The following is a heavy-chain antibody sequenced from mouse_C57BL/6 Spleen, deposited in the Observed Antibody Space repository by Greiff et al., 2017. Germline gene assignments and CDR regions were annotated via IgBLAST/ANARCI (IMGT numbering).Heavy chain of an antibody. CDR2: ISSGSSTI. J-gene: IGHJ4*01. CDR1: GFTFSDYG. V-gene: IGHV5-17*01. Sequence: EVQLVESGGGLVKPGGSLKLSCAASGFTFSDYGMHWVRQAPEKGLEWVAYISSGSSTIYYADPVKGRFTISRDNAKNTLFLQMTSLRSEDTAMYYCARGGVSSYYYAMDYWGQGTSVTVSS. CDR3: ARGGVSSYYYAMDY. D-gene: IGHD1-3*01.